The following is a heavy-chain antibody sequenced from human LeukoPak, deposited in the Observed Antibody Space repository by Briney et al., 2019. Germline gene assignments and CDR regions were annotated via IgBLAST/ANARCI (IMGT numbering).Heavy chain of an antibody. J-gene: IGHJ4*02. Sequence: ASVKVSCKAYGGTFSSYAISWVRQAPGQGLEWMGGIIPIFGTANYAQKFQGRVTITADKSTSTAYMELSSLRSEDTAVYYCARLPPTHGYSGYGGIDYWGQGTLVTVSS. CDR1: GGTFSSYA. CDR3: ARLPPTHGYSGYGGIDY. V-gene: IGHV1-69*06. CDR2: IIPIFGTA. D-gene: IGHD5-12*01.